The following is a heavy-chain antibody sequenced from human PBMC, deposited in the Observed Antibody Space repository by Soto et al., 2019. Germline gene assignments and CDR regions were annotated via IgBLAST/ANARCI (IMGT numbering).Heavy chain of an antibody. Sequence: GGSLRLSCAASGFMFSNYDMNWVRQAPGKGLEWVSSISSSSRYIYSADSVKGRFTISRDNAKRSLYLQMNSLRVEDTAVYYCARERSSSRYYYGLEVWGQGTTVTVSS. CDR1: GFMFSNYD. CDR2: ISSSSRYI. J-gene: IGHJ6*02. V-gene: IGHV3-21*01. CDR3: ARERSSSRYYYGLEV. D-gene: IGHD6-13*01.